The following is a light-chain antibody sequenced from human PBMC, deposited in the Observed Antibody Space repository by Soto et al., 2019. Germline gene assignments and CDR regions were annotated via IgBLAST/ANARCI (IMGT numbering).Light chain of an antibody. V-gene: IGLV2-23*01. J-gene: IGLJ2*01. Sequence: QSALTQPASVSGSPGQSITISCTGTSSDIGCYNLVSWYQQHPGKAPKLMIYEDSKRPSGVSNRFSGSKSGNTASLTISGLQAEDEAAYYCCSYAGSSSLIFGGGTKLTVL. CDR3: CSYAGSSSLI. CDR2: EDS. CDR1: SSDIGCYNL.